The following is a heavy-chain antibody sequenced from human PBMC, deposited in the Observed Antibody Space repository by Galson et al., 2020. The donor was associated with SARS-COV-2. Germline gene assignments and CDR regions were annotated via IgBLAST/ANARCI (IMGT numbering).Heavy chain of an antibody. D-gene: IGHD2-15*01. CDR2: ISSSSSYI. Sequence: PGGSLRLSCAASGFTFSSYSMNWVRQAPGKGLEWVSSISSSSSYIYYADSVKGRFTISRDNAKNSLYLQMNSLRAEDTAVYYCARAPRSCGSGGSCYTGWWGQGTLVTVSS. CDR3: ARAPRSCGSGGSCYTGW. V-gene: IGHV3-21*01. CDR1: GFTFSSYS. J-gene: IGHJ4*02.